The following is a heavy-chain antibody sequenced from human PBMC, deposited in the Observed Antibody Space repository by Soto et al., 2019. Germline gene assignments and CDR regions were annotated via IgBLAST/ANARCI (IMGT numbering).Heavy chain of an antibody. CDR1: GGSFSGYC. V-gene: IGHV4-34*01. CDR2: INHSGST. CDR3: ARDKSTGLFDY. D-gene: IGHD2-8*02. Sequence: QVQLQQWGAGLLKPSETLSLTCAVYGGSFSGYCWTWIRQPPGTGLEWIGEINHSGSTNYNPSLKSRVTISVDTSKNQFSLKLTSVTAAYSAVYYCARDKSTGLFDYWGQGILVTVSS. J-gene: IGHJ4*02.